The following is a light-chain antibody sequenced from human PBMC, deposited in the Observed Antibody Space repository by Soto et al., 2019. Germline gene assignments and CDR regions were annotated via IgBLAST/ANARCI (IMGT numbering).Light chain of an antibody. CDR2: EVS. CDR1: SSDVGGYSY. CDR3: SSYASSTTVVV. Sequence: QSALTQPPSASGSPGQSVTISCTGASSDVGGYSYVSWYQQHPGKAPKLMIYEVSKRPSGVPDRFSGSKSGNTASLTISGLQTEDEADYYCSSYASSTTVVVFGGGTKLTVL. V-gene: IGLV2-8*01. J-gene: IGLJ2*01.